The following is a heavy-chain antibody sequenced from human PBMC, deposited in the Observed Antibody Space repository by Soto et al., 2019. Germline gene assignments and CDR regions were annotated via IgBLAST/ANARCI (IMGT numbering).Heavy chain of an antibody. CDR3: AREPVPGIWFDP. CDR2: INSYNGNT. V-gene: IGHV1-18*01. D-gene: IGHD6-19*01. J-gene: IGHJ5*02. Sequence: QVQLVQSGAEVKKPGASVKVTCKASGYTFTSYGSSWVRQAPGQGLEWMGWINSYNGNTNYAQKLHGRVTMTTDTSTSTAYMELRSLRSDDTAVYYCAREPVPGIWFDPWGQGTLVTVSS. CDR1: GYTFTSYG.